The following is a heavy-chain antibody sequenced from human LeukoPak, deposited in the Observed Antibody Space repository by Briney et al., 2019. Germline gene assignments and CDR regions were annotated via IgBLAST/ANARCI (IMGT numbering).Heavy chain of an antibody. CDR3: ARDLIIARGEAAAGTGFDP. Sequence: ASVKVSCKTSRFTFTTYTMHWVRQAPGQRLEWMGWINAANGNTQYSQKFQGRVTITRDTSASTAYMELSSLRSEDTAVYYCARDLIIARGEAAAGTGFDPWGQGTLVTVSS. D-gene: IGHD6-13*01. CDR1: RFTFTTYT. V-gene: IGHV1-3*01. CDR2: INAANGNT. J-gene: IGHJ5*02.